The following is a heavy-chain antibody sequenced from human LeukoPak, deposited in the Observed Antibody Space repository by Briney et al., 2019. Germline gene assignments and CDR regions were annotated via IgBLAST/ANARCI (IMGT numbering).Heavy chain of an antibody. Sequence: PSETLSLTCTVSGGSISSSSYYWGWIRQPPGKGLEWIGSIYYSGSTYYNPSLKSRVTISVDTSKNQFSLKLSSVTAADTAVYYCAREGGVAMVNYFDYWGQGTLVTVSS. CDR1: GGSISSSSYY. CDR2: IYYSGST. CDR3: AREGGVAMVNYFDY. D-gene: IGHD2-8*02. J-gene: IGHJ4*02. V-gene: IGHV4-39*07.